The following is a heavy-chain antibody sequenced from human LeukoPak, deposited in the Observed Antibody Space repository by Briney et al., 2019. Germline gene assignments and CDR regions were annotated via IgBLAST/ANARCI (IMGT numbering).Heavy chain of an antibody. CDR1: GFTFSSYA. D-gene: IGHD6-19*01. J-gene: IGHJ4*02. Sequence: PGGSLRLSCAASGFTFSSYAMSWVRQAPGKGLEWVSAISGSGGSTYYADSVKGRFTISRDNSKNTLYLQMNSLRAEDTAVYYCAKGHGSGWSPTQLEQGYFDYWGQGTLVTVSS. CDR3: AKGHGSGWSPTQLEQGYFDY. CDR2: ISGSGGST. V-gene: IGHV3-23*01.